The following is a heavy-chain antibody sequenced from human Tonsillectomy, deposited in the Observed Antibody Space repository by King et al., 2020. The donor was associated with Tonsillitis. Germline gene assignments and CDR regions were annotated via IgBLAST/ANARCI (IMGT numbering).Heavy chain of an antibody. V-gene: IGHV3-21*01. CDR1: GFTFSSYS. Sequence: VQLVESGGGLVKPGGSLRLSCAASGFTFSSYSMNWVRQAPGKGLEWVSSISSSSSYIYYADSVKGRFTISRDNAKNSLYLQMNSLRAEDTAVYYCARSDQLPKTPDYWGQGTLVTVSS. CDR2: ISSSSSYI. CDR3: ARSDQLPKTPDY. D-gene: IGHD2-2*01. J-gene: IGHJ4*02.